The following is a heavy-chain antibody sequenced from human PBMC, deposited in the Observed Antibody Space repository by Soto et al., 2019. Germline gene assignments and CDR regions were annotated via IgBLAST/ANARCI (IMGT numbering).Heavy chain of an antibody. CDR1: GGTFGSYT. D-gene: IGHD3-22*01. CDR2: IIPILGIA. J-gene: IGHJ4*02. CDR3: ARLYYYDSSGYSPLDY. Sequence: SVKVSCKASGGTFGSYTSSWVRQAPGQGLEWMGRIIPILGIANYAQKFQGRVTITADKSTSTAYMELSSLRSEDTAVYYCARLYYYDSSGYSPLDYWGQGTLVTVSS. V-gene: IGHV1-69*02.